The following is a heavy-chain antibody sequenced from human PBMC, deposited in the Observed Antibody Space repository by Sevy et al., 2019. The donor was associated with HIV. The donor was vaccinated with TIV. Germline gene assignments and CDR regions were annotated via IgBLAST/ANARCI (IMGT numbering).Heavy chain of an antibody. CDR3: ARDLGPDDSGSRIDY. J-gene: IGHJ4*02. D-gene: IGHD3-10*01. V-gene: IGHV1-2*02. CDR1: GYTFTGYY. CDR2: INPNSGGT. Sequence: ASVKVSCKASGYTFTGYYMHWVRQAPGQGLEWMGWINPNSGGTNYAQKFQGRVTMTRDTYISKAYMELSRLRSDDRAVYYGARDLGPDDSGSRIDYWGQGTLVTVSS.